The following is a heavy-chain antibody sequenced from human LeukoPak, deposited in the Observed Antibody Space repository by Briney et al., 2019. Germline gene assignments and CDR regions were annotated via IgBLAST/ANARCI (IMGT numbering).Heavy chain of an antibody. D-gene: IGHD6-19*01. V-gene: IGHV3-9*03. CDR2: ISWNSGSI. CDR1: GFTFSSYS. Sequence: PGGSLRLSCAASGFTFSSYSMNWVRQAPGKGLEWVSGISWNSGSIGYADSVKGRFTISRDNAKNSLYLQMNSLRAEDMALYYCAKDFKGAVAGSVLDYWGQGTLVTVSS. J-gene: IGHJ4*02. CDR3: AKDFKGAVAGSVLDY.